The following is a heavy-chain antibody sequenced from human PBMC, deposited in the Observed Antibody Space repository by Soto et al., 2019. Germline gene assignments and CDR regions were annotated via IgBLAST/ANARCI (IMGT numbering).Heavy chain of an antibody. J-gene: IGHJ4*02. Sequence: GGSLRLSCAASGFTFSSYWMSWVRQAPGKGLEWVANIKQDGSEKYYVDSVKGRFTISRDNAKNSLYLQMNSLRAEDTAVYYCAREGPGDYFPFDYWGQGTLVTVSS. CDR2: IKQDGSEK. V-gene: IGHV3-7*01. D-gene: IGHD4-17*01. CDR1: GFTFSSYW. CDR3: AREGPGDYFPFDY.